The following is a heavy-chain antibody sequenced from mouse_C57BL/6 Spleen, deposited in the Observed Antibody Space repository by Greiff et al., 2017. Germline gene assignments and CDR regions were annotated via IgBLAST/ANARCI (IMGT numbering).Heavy chain of an antibody. J-gene: IGHJ4*01. CDR1: GYTFTDYN. CDR2: INPNHGGT. Sequence: VQLQQSGPELVKPGASVKISCKASGYTFTDYNMDWVKQSPGKSLEWIGDINPNHGGTIYNQTFKGKATLTVDKSSSTAYMKLRSLTSEDTAVYYCARRNYAMDYWGQGTSVTVSS. V-gene: IGHV1-18*01. CDR3: ARRNYAMDY.